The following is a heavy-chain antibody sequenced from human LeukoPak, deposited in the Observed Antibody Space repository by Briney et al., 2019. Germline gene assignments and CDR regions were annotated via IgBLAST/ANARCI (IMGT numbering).Heavy chain of an antibody. D-gene: IGHD6-19*01. Sequence: PGESLKISCKGSGYTFTSYWIGWVRQMPGKGLEWMGIIYPGDSNTRYSPSFQGQVTISADKSITTAYLQWSSLKASDTAMYYCARQGDSSGWSSPFDYWGRGTLVTVSS. CDR2: IYPGDSNT. CDR1: GYTFTSYW. V-gene: IGHV5-51*01. CDR3: ARQGDSSGWSSPFDY. J-gene: IGHJ4*02.